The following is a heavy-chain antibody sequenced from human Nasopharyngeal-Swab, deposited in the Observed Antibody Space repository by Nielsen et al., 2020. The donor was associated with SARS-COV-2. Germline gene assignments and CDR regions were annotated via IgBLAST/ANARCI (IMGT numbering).Heavy chain of an antibody. CDR2: INHSGST. D-gene: IGHD6-13*01. CDR3: ARHVSSSWYAAVAGIRAFDY. V-gene: IGHV4-34*01. J-gene: IGHJ4*02. Sequence: WIRQPPGKGLEWIGEINHSGSTNYNPSLKSRVTISVDTSKNRFSLKLSSVTAADTAVYYCARHVSSSWYAAVAGIRAFDYWGQGTLVTVSS.